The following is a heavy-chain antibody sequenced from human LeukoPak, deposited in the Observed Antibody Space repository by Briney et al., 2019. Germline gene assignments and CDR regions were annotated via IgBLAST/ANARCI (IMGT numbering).Heavy chain of an antibody. CDR1: GYTLTELS. J-gene: IGHJ4*02. Sequence: ASVKVSCKVSGYTLTELSMHWVRQAPGKGLEWIGGFDPEDGETIYAQKFQGRVTMTEDTSTDTAYMELSSLRSEDTAVYYCATVPGSGGSEADYWGRGTLVPVS. CDR2: FDPEDGET. D-gene: IGHD1-14*01. CDR3: ATVPGSGGSEADY. V-gene: IGHV1-24*01.